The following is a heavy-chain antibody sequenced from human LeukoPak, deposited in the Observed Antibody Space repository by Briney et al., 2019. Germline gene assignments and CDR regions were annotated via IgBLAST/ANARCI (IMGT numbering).Heavy chain of an antibody. J-gene: IGHJ4*02. D-gene: IGHD2-15*01. CDR1: GFSFSSYW. CDR3: ARGGYCSGGSCYSVSYQFDC. Sequence: PGGSLRLSCAASGFSFSSYWMNWDRQAPGKGLEWVANIKQDGSEKYYVDSVKGRFTISRDNAKNSLYLQMNSLRAEDTAVYYCARGGYCSGGSCYSVSYQFDCWGQGTLVTVSS. V-gene: IGHV3-7*01. CDR2: IKQDGSEK.